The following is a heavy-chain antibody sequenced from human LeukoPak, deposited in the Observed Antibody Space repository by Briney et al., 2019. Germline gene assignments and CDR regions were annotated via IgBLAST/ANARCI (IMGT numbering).Heavy chain of an antibody. CDR1: GFTFSSYA. D-gene: IGHD3-10*01. CDR2: ITGSSGKT. CDR3: AREKDGLFEY. V-gene: IGHV3-23*01. J-gene: IGHJ4*02. Sequence: PGGSLRLSCAASGFTFSSYAMSWVRQAPGKGLEWVSLITGSSGKTYYADSVKGRFTISRDNSKSTLDLLMDSLRAEDTAVYYCAREKDGLFEYWGQGTLVTVSS.